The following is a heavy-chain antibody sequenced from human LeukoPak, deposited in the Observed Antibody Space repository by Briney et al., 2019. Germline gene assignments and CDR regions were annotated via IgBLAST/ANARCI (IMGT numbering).Heavy chain of an antibody. V-gene: IGHV4-61*08. Sequence: PSQTLSLTCAVSGGSISSGGYSWGWIRQPPGKGLEWIGYIYYSGSTNYNPSLKSRATISVDTSKNQFSLKLSSVTAADTAVYYCARGEYYYYGMDVWGQGTTVTVSS. CDR3: ARGEYYYYGMDV. CDR1: GGSISSGGYS. J-gene: IGHJ6*02. CDR2: IYYSGST.